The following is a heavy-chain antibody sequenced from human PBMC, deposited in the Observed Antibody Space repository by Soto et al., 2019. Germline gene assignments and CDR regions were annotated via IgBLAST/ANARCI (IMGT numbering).Heavy chain of an antibody. CDR2: ISYNGNKK. Sequence: QVQLVESGGGVVQPGGSLRLSCAASGFAFSTSVIHWVRQAPGKGLEWMAHISYNGNKKHYEDSVKGRFTVSRDISESTLYLQMNSLRAEDTAVYYCAREQFEDGRGHYDHWGQGTLVSVSS. CDR3: AREQFEDGRGHYDH. V-gene: IGHV3-30*03. J-gene: IGHJ4*02. D-gene: IGHD3-22*01. CDR1: GFAFSTSV.